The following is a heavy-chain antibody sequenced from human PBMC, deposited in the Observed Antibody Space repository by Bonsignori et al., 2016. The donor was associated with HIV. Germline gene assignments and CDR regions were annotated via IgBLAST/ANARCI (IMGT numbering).Heavy chain of an antibody. CDR3: AKGVPPDS. CDR2: VSGSGST. J-gene: IGHJ4*02. Sequence: WIRQPPGKGLEWIGRVSGSGSTTYNPSLQSRVTMSLDTSRNQFSLRLNSVTAADTAVYYCAKGVPPDSWGQGTLVTVSS. V-gene: IGHV4-4*07. D-gene: IGHD1-14*01.